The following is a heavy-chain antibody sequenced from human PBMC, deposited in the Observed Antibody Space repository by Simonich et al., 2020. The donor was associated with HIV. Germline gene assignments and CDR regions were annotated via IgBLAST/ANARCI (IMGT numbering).Heavy chain of an antibody. D-gene: IGHD6-13*01. CDR2: MYYSGGT. CDR3: ARVLGIAAAIDSFQH. J-gene: IGHJ1*01. CDR1: GGSFSGYY. V-gene: IGHV4-34*11. Sequence: QVHLQQWGAGLLKPSETLSLTCAVYGGSFSGYYWTWIRQPPGKGLEWIGYMYYSGGTYHSPSLKRRGTISVDPSKNQFSLKLSSVTAADTAVYYCARVLGIAAAIDSFQHWGQGTLVTVSS.